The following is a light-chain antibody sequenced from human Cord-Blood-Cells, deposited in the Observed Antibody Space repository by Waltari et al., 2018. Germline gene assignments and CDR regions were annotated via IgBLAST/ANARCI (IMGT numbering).Light chain of an antibody. CDR3: SSYTSSSTYV. CDR1: SSDVGGYNS. CDR2: DVS. J-gene: IGLJ1*01. V-gene: IGLV2-14*01. Sequence: QSALTQPASVSGSPGQSITISCTGTSSDVGGYNSVHWYQQHPGKAPKLMIYDVSKRPSGVSNRFSGSKSGNTASLTISGLQAEDEADYYCSSYTSSSTYVFGTGTKVTVL.